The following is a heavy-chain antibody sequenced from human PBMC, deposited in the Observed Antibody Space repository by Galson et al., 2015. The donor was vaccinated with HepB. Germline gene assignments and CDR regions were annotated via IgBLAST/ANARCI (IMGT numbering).Heavy chain of an antibody. V-gene: IGHV4-34*01. J-gene: IGHJ6*02. CDR3: ARQPRTRNYGLDV. CDR1: GGSFSGHY. D-gene: IGHD1-1*01. CDR2: INYSGST. Sequence: ETLSLTCGVYGGSFSGHYWTWIRQSPGKGLEWIGEINYSGSTKYNPSLNSGVTMSVDMSKTQFSLKVTSVTAADTAVYYCARQPRTRNYGLDVWGQGTTVTVSS.